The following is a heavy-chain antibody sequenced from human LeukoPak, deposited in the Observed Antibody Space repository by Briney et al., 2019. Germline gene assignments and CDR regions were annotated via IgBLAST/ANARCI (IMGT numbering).Heavy chain of an antibody. CDR3: ARALGMAAALFNY. CDR2: IYYSGST. D-gene: IGHD6-13*01. J-gene: IGHJ4*02. Sequence: SETLSLTCAVYGGSFSGYYWSWIRQPPGKGLEWLGYIYYSGSTYYNPSLKGRVTLSVDTSKNQFSLNLRSVTAADAAVYYCARALGMAAALFNYWGQGTLVTVSS. CDR1: GGSFSGYY. V-gene: IGHV4-59*01.